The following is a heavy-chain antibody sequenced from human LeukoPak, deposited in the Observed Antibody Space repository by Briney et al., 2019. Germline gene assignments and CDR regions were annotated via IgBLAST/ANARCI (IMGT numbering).Heavy chain of an antibody. Sequence: SETLSLTCTVSGGPISSSSYYWGWIRQPPGKGLEWIGSIYYSGSTYYNPSLKSRVTISVDTSKNQFSLKLSSVTAADSAVYYCARSYGDYITGAYAFDVWGQGTMVTVSS. CDR2: IYYSGST. V-gene: IGHV4-39*01. CDR1: GGPISSSSYY. CDR3: ARSYGDYITGAYAFDV. J-gene: IGHJ3*01. D-gene: IGHD4-17*01.